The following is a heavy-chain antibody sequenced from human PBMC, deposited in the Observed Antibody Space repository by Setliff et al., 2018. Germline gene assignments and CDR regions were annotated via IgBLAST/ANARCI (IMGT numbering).Heavy chain of an antibody. V-gene: IGHV3-11*04. D-gene: IGHD7-27*01. CDR3: VRDLHWGFDY. Sequence: LSLTCTVSGYSISSGYIWGWIRQPPGKGLEWVSGIGGRGISTYYADSVKGRFTISRDNVKNSLFLQMNSLRAEDTAVYYCVRDLHWGFDYWGLGTLVTVSS. CDR1: GYSISSGYI. J-gene: IGHJ4*02. CDR2: IGGRGIST.